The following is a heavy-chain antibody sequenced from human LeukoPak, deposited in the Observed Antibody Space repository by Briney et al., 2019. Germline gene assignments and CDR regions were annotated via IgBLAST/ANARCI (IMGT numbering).Heavy chain of an antibody. D-gene: IGHD1-26*01. Sequence: GGSLRLSCAASGFTFSSCAMTWVRQAPGKGLEWVSVISGGGGTTYYADSVKGRFTISRDNSEDTLYLQMNSLRAEDTAVYYCAKGYSGSYLDYWGQGTLVTVSS. CDR3: AKGYSGSYLDY. CDR2: ISGGGGTT. J-gene: IGHJ4*02. V-gene: IGHV3-23*01. CDR1: GFTFSSCA.